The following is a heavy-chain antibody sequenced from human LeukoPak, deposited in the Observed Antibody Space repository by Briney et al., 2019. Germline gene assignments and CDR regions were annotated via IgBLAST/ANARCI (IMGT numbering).Heavy chain of an antibody. Sequence: ASVTVSFKSSVYTFTDCYMHWVGQAPGQGREGMGWINPKTGDTGYAQRLQGRVTITRETYISTAYMELSRLTSDDTAVYYCPRIRGLGVCPSYYAMDVWGQGTTVTVSS. V-gene: IGHV1-2*02. CDR1: VYTFTDCY. CDR2: INPKTGDT. J-gene: IGHJ6*02. CDR3: PRIRGLGVCPSYYAMDV. D-gene: IGHD3-10*01.